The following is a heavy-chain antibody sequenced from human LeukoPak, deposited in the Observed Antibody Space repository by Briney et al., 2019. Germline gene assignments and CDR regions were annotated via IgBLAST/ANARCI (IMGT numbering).Heavy chain of an antibody. Sequence: AGTLRLSCAASGFTFSDYNMSWIAQAPGKGLEGVSYISSSGSTIYYADSVKGRFTISRDNAKNSLYLQMNSLRAEDTAVYYCARGLAAAAHFDYWGQGTLVTVSS. V-gene: IGHV3-11*01. CDR2: ISSSGSTI. CDR1: GFTFSDYN. CDR3: ARGLAAAAHFDY. J-gene: IGHJ4*02. D-gene: IGHD6-13*01.